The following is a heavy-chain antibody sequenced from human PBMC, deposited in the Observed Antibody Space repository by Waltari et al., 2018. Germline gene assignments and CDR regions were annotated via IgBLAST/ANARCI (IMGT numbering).Heavy chain of an antibody. Sequence: VQLVESGGGLVQPGGSLRLSCEASGLTFSTHWMCWVRQVPGKGLVWVSTITSDGTRTRYADSVKGRFTISRDNAKNTLYLQTNSLRAEDTAVYYCASHRPGGYGMDVWGHGTTVTVSS. D-gene: IGHD2-15*01. CDR1: GLTFSTHW. CDR3: ASHRPGGYGMDV. CDR2: ITSDGTRT. V-gene: IGHV3-74*01. J-gene: IGHJ6*02.